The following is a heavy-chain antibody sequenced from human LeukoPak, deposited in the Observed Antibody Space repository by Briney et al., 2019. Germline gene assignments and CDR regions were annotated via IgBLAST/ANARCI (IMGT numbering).Heavy chain of an antibody. CDR1: GFTFSDYY. CDR2: ISSSGSTI. V-gene: IGHV3-11*01. Sequence: PGGSLRPSCAASGFTFSDYYMSWIRQAPGKGLEWVSYISSSGSTIYYADSVKGRFTISRDNAKNSLYLQMNSLRAEDTALYYCAKDISNGGSSWYYYYGMDVWGQGTTVTVSS. D-gene: IGHD6-13*01. CDR3: AKDISNGGSSWYYYYGMDV. J-gene: IGHJ6*02.